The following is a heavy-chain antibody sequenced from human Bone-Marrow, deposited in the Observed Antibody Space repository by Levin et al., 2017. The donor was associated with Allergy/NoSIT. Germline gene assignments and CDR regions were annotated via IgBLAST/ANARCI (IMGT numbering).Heavy chain of an antibody. CDR3: ARVWCGGDCYSFGHYYYYGMDV. D-gene: IGHD2-21*02. V-gene: IGHV1-46*01. CDR2: INPSGGST. Sequence: VASVKVSCKASGYTFTSYYMHWVRQAPGQGLEWMGIINPSGGSTSYAQKFQGRVTMTRDTSTSTVYMELSSLRSEDTAVYYCARVWCGGDCYSFGHYYYYGMDVWGQGTTVTVSS. CDR1: GYTFTSYY. J-gene: IGHJ6*02.